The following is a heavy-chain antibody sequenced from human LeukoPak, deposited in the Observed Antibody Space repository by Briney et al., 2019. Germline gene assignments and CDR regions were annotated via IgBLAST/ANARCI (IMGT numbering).Heavy chain of an antibody. D-gene: IGHD3-10*01. V-gene: IGHV1-69*13. J-gene: IGHJ4*02. CDR3: ARGKLLWFGESTYFDY. CDR2: IIPIFGTA. Sequence: GASVKVSCKASGGTFSSYAISWVRQAPGQGLEWMGGIIPIFGTANYAQKFQGRVTITADESTSTAYMELSSLRSEDTAVYYCARGKLLWFGESTYFDYWGQGTLVTVSS. CDR1: GGTFSSYA.